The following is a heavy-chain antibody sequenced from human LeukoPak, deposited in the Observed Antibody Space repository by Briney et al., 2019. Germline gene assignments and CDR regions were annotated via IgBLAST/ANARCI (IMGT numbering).Heavy chain of an antibody. Sequence: ASVKVSCKTSGYTFSGNGVSWVRQAPGQGREWMGWISTYNGYTNYAQKFQHRVAMTTDTSATTAYMELRSLRSDDTAVYFCARDGNAYDSSGTLDYWGQGTLVTVSS. CDR2: ISTYNGYT. D-gene: IGHD3-22*01. CDR1: GYTFSGNG. CDR3: ARDGNAYDSSGTLDY. J-gene: IGHJ4*02. V-gene: IGHV1-18*01.